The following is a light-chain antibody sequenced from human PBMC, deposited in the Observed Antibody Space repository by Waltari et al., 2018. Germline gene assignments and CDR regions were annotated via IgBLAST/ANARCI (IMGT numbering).Light chain of an antibody. CDR3: QQRNSWPLT. V-gene: IGKV3-11*01. CDR1: QSVRNY. J-gene: IGKJ4*01. Sequence: DIVLTQSPATLSLSPGERATLSCRASQSVRNYLAWYQQKPGQAPRLLIYDASERATGIPARFSGSGSGTDFTLTISSLEPEDFAVYYCQQRNSWPLTFGGGTKVEIK. CDR2: DAS.